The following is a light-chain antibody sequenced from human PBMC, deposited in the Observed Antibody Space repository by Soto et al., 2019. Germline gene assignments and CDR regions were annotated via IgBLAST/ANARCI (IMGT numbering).Light chain of an antibody. Sequence: QSVLTQPASVPGSPGQSITISCTGTSSDVGSYNFVSWYQQHPGKAPKLMIYEVSKRPSGVSNRFSGSKSGNTASLTISGLQAEDEADYYCCSYAGSSYVFGTGTKVTVL. V-gene: IGLV2-23*02. CDR2: EVS. CDR1: SSDVGSYNF. J-gene: IGLJ1*01. CDR3: CSYAGSSYV.